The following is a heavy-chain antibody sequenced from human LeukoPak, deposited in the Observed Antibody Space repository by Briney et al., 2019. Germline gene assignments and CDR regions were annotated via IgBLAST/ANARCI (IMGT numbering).Heavy chain of an antibody. V-gene: IGHV3-21*01. CDR3: ARDDHPSNWFDP. CDR1: GITFSSYA. CDR2: ISSSSSYI. J-gene: IGHJ5*02. Sequence: GGSLRLSCAASGITFSSYAMHWVRQAPGKGLEWVSSISSSSSYIYYADSVKGRFTISRDNAKNSLYLQMNSLRAEDTAVYYCARDDHPSNWFDPWGQGTLVTVSS.